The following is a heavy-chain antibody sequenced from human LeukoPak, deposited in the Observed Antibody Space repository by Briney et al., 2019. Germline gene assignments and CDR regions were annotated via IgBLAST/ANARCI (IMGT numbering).Heavy chain of an antibody. CDR1: GGTFRTYA. D-gene: IGHD2-2*01. CDR3: AREGGGGYCTTTRCHYLDY. V-gene: IGHV1-69*13. J-gene: IGHJ4*01. CDR2: IIPIFGTT. Sequence: ASVKVSCKASGGTFRTYAISWVRQAPGQGLEWMGGIIPIFGTTNYAQKFQGRVTITADESTSTAYMELSSLRSEDTAVYYCAREGGGGYCTTTRCHYLDYWGLGTLVTVSS.